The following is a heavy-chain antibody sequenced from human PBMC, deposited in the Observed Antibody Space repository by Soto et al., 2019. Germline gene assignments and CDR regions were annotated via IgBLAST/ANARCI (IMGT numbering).Heavy chain of an antibody. CDR2: TSYDGRNK. CDR1: GFTFRSFV. CDR3: ARWGTTGGLDV. J-gene: IGHJ4*02. D-gene: IGHD3-16*01. Sequence: QVQLVESGGGVVQPGTSLRLSCVGSGFTFRSFVIHWVRQAPGKGLEWVALTSYDGRNKYYDDSVKGRFTISRDNSRNTVDLQRDSLSFEDTALYYCARWGTTGGLDVWGQGTLVSVSS. V-gene: IGHV3-30*19.